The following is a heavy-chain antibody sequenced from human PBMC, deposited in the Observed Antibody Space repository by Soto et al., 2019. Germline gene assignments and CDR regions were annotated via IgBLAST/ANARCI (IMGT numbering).Heavy chain of an antibody. Sequence: GGSLRLSCAASGFTFSSYGMHWVRQAPGKGLEWVAVISYDGSNKYYADSVKGRFTISRDNSKNTLYLQMNSLRAEDTAVCYCAKAISGSDAYYFDYWGQGTLVTVSS. D-gene: IGHD1-26*01. CDR1: GFTFSSYG. J-gene: IGHJ4*02. CDR3: AKAISGSDAYYFDY. CDR2: ISYDGSNK. V-gene: IGHV3-30*18.